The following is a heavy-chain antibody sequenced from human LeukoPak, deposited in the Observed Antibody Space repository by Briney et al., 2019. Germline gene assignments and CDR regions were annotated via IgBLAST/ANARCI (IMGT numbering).Heavy chain of an antibody. CDR3: TTDPSPPYYYGSVGY. Sequence: PGGSLRLSCAASGFTFSNAWMSWVRQAPGKGLEWVGRIKSKTDGGTTDYDAPVKGRFTISRDDSKNTLYLQMNSLKTEDTAVYYCTTDPSPPYYYGSVGYWGQGTLVTVSS. CDR2: IKSKTDGGTT. D-gene: IGHD3-10*01. J-gene: IGHJ4*02. CDR1: GFTFSNAW. V-gene: IGHV3-15*01.